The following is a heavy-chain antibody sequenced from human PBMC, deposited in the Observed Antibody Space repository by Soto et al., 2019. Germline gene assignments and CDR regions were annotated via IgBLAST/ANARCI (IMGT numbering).Heavy chain of an antibody. Sequence: ASMKVSCKASGYTFTSYFMHWVRQAPGQGLESMGIIDPVAGSTTYAQKFRGRVTMTRDTSTSTRYMELSSLRSEDTAVYYCARSPIPVGPILFYFDXWGQATLVTVSX. CDR1: GYTFTSYF. V-gene: IGHV1-46*01. CDR2: IDPVAGST. D-gene: IGHD2-21*01. CDR3: ARSPIPVGPILFYFDX. J-gene: IGHJ4*02.